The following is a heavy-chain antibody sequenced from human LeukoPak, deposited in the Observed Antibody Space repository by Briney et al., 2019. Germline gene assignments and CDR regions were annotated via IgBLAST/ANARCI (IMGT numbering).Heavy chain of an antibody. Sequence: PSETLSLTCTVSGGSISSGGYYWSWIRQHPGKGLEWIGYIYYSGSTYYNPSLKSRVTISVDTSKNQFSLKLSSVTAADTAVYYCATLIYGGNSNFDYWDQGTLVTVSS. CDR1: GGSISSGGYY. CDR2: IYYSGST. V-gene: IGHV4-31*03. CDR3: ATLIYGGNSNFDY. D-gene: IGHD4-23*01. J-gene: IGHJ4*02.